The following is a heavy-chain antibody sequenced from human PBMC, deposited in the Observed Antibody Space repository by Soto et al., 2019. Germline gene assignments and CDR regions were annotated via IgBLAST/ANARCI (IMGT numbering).Heavy chain of an antibody. CDR1: GCTFISYS. CDR3: ARDGGPYYDFWSGYFEPYYYYYGMDV. V-gene: IGHV3-21*01. CDR2: ISSSSSYI. J-gene: IGHJ6*02. D-gene: IGHD3-3*01. Sequence: GSLRRSCTASGCTFISYSMNWVRQAPGKGLEWVSSISSSSSYIYYADSVKGRFTISRDNAKNSLYLQMNSLRAEDTAVYYCARDGGPYYDFWSGYFEPYYYYYGMDVWGQGTKVTVSS.